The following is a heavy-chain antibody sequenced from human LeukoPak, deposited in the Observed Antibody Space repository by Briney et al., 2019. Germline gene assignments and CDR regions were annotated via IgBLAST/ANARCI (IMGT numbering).Heavy chain of an antibody. V-gene: IGHV5-51*01. CDR3: ARQGGAVAGTGRDFDY. J-gene: IGHJ4*02. D-gene: IGHD6-19*01. Sequence: GESLKISCKGSGYSFTSYWIGWVRQMPGKGLEWMGIIDPGESDTRYSPSFQGQVTISADKSISTAYLQWSSLKASDTAMYYCARQGGAVAGTGRDFDYWGQGTLVTVSS. CDR2: IDPGESDT. CDR1: GYSFTSYW.